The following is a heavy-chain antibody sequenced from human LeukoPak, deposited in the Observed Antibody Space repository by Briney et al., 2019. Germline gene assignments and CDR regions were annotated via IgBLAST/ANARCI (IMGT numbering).Heavy chain of an antibody. Sequence: NPSETLSLTCTVSGGSISSYYWSWIRQPPGKGLEWIGEINHSGSTNYNPSLKSRVTISADTSKNQFSLRLSSVTAADTAVYYCARVLEGSSGQHWYFDLWGRGTLVTVSS. CDR1: GGSISSYY. V-gene: IGHV4-34*01. CDR2: INHSGST. J-gene: IGHJ2*01. D-gene: IGHD6-19*01. CDR3: ARVLEGSSGQHWYFDL.